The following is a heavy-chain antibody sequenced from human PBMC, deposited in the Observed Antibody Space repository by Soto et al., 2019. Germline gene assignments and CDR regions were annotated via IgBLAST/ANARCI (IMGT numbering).Heavy chain of an antibody. CDR1: GFTFSAYS. Sequence: GSLKLSVVASGFTFSAYSMNLVRQAPGKGPEWLSYISGNNANIYYADSVRGRFTISRDNAKSSLFLQMDSLRDEDTAVYYCARQVYTVVTPIDLWGQGTLGTVSS. V-gene: IGHV3-48*02. D-gene: IGHD2-21*02. CDR3: ARQVYTVVTPIDL. CDR2: ISGNNANI. J-gene: IGHJ5*02.